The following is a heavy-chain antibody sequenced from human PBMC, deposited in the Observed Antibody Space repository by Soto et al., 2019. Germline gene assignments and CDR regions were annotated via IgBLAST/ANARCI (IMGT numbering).Heavy chain of an antibody. CDR1: GYTFTSYA. D-gene: IGHD6-13*01. V-gene: IGHV1-3*01. J-gene: IGHJ3*02. CDR3: ARQPADSSSWYAACDI. CDR2: INAGNGNT. Sequence: ASVKVSCKASGYTFTSYAMHWVRQAPGQRLEWMGWINAGNGNTKYSQKFQGRVTITRDTSASTAYMELSSLRSEDTAVYYCARQPADSSSWYAACDIWGQGTMVTVSS.